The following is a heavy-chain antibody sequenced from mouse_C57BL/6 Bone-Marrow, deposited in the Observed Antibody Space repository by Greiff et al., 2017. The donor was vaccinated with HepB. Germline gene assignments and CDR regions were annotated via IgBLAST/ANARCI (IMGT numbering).Heavy chain of an antibody. D-gene: IGHD3-3*01. J-gene: IGHJ4*01. V-gene: IGHV5-6*01. Sequence: EVQLVESGGDLVKPGGSLKLSCAASGFTFSSYGMSWVRQTPDKRLEWVATISSGGSYTYYPDSVKGRFTISRDNAKNTLYLQMSSLKSEETAMYYCARRGHYYAMDYWGQGTSVTVSS. CDR1: GFTFSSYG. CDR3: ARRGHYYAMDY. CDR2: ISSGGSYT.